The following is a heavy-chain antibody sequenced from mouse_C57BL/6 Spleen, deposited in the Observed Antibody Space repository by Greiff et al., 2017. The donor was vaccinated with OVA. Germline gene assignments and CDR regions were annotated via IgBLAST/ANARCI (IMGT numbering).Heavy chain of an antibody. Sequence: QVQLQQSGAELVKPGASVKISCTASGYAFSSYWMNWVKQRPGKGLEWIGQIYPGDGDTNYNGKFKGKATLTADKSSSTAYMQLSSLTSEDSAVYFCARWNYGSSNEAMDDWGQGTSVTVSS. D-gene: IGHD1-1*01. CDR1: GYAFSSYW. V-gene: IGHV1-80*01. CDR2: IYPGDGDT. CDR3: ARWNYGSSNEAMDD. J-gene: IGHJ4*01.